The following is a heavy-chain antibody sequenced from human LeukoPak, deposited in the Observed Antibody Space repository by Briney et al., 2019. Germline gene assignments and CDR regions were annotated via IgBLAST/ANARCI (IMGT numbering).Heavy chain of an antibody. CDR1: GYTFTSYG. Sequence: GASVKVSCKASGYTFTSYGISWVRQAPGQGLEWMGRIIPILGIANYAQKFQGRVTITADKSTSTAYMELSSLRSEDTAVYYCARDGPYSSGWPATPPMLFAFDIWGQGTMVTVSS. V-gene: IGHV1-69*04. D-gene: IGHD6-19*01. CDR3: ARDGPYSSGWPATPPMLFAFDI. CDR2: IIPILGIA. J-gene: IGHJ3*02.